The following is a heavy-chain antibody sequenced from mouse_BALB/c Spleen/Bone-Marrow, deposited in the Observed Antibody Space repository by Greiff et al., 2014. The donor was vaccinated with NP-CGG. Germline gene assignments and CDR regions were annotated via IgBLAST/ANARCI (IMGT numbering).Heavy chain of an antibody. CDR3: ARDRGVQGYAMDY. D-gene: IGHD2-14*01. CDR2: VSDSGSYT. Sequence: EVMLVESGGGLVKPGGSLKLSCAASGFTFSDYYMYWVRQTPEKRLEWVATVSDSGSYTYYPDSVKGRFTISRDIAKNNLYLQMSSLKSEDTAMYYCARDRGVQGYAMDYWGQGTSVTVSS. CDR1: GFTFSDYY. V-gene: IGHV5-4*02. J-gene: IGHJ4*01.